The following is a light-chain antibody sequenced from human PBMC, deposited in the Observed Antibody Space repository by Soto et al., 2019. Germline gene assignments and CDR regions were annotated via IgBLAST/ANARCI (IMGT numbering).Light chain of an antibody. V-gene: IGKV1-5*03. CDR3: QQYQYFVT. CDR2: KAS. CDR1: QNIDSG. Sequence: DIQMTQSPSTLSASVGDRVTITCRASQNIDSGLAWYQQKPGKAPKLLIYKASTLESGVPLRFSGGGSGTEFSLAVASVEPDDFTTYYGQQYQYFVTFGQGTRVEIK. J-gene: IGKJ1*01.